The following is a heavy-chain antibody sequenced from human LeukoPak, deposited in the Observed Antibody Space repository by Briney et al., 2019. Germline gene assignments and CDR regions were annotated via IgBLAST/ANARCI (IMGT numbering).Heavy chain of an antibody. CDR1: GFSFGIYW. CDR3: ARDGGGLDY. V-gene: IGHV3-7*01. D-gene: IGHD3-16*01. Sequence: PGGFLRLSCAASGFSFGIYWMSWVRQAPGKGLEWVAYIQQDGSETYYADSVKGRFTISRDNAKNSLHLQMNSLRVEDTAVYYCARDGGGLDYWGQGTQVTVSS. J-gene: IGHJ4*02. CDR2: IQQDGSET.